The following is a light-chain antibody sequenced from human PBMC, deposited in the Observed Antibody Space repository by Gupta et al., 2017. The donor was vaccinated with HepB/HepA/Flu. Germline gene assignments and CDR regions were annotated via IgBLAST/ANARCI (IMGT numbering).Light chain of an antibody. CDR2: DAS. Sequence: EIVLTQSPATLSLSPGERATLSCRASQSVSSYLVWYQQKPGQAPRLLIYDASKRDTGIPARFSGSGSGTYFTLTISSREPEDFAVYYCQQRSNWPPFTFGHGTKVDIK. V-gene: IGKV3-11*01. CDR3: QQRSNWPPFT. J-gene: IGKJ3*01. CDR1: QSVSSY.